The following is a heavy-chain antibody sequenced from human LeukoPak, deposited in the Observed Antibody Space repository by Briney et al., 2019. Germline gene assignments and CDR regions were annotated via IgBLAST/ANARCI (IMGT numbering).Heavy chain of an antibody. V-gene: IGHV4-38-2*01. CDR3: ARVLTVVVTEEYDAFDI. J-gene: IGHJ3*02. Sequence: PAETLSLTCAVSGYSISSSNYWGWIRQPPGKGLEWIGNIHHIGNTYYNPSLKNRVTISLDTSKNQFSLKLSSVTAADTAVYYCARVLTVVVTEEYDAFDIWGQGTMVTVSS. CDR2: IHHIGNT. CDR1: GYSISSSNY. D-gene: IGHD2-21*02.